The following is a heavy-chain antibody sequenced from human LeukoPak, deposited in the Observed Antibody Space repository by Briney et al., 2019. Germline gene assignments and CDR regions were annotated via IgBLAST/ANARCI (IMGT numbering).Heavy chain of an antibody. D-gene: IGHD6-19*01. J-gene: IGHJ4*02. CDR2: VHNVGST. V-gene: IGHV4-39*01. CDR1: GVSTTNGIYY. Sequence: KTSETLSPTCTVSGVSTTNGIYYWAWIRQSPGKGLEWIGSVHNVGSTYYNLSLRSRVTMSIDTSKNQFSLRLNSVTAADTAVYYCARHAEYNSGWHFYLDHWGQGILVTVSS. CDR3: ARHAEYNSGWHFYLDH.